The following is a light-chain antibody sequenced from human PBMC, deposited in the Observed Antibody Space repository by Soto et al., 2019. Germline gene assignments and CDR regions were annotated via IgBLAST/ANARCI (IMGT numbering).Light chain of an antibody. V-gene: IGKV1-5*01. J-gene: IGKJ2*03. CDR1: QSISNW. CDR2: DAS. Sequence: DIQMTQSPSTLSASVGDRVTITCRPSQSISNWLAWYQQKPVKAPKVLIYDASSLKSGVPSRFSGSGSGTEFTLTINSLQPYDFATYCCQHDNGRFGQGTRLEI. CDR3: QHDNGR.